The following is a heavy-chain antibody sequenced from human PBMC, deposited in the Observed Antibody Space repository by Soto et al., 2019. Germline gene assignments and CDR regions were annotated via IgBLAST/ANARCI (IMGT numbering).Heavy chain of an antibody. CDR2: ITAYNGNT. V-gene: IGHV1-18*01. CDR3: AILFIFGGVIPSVF. Sequence: ASVKVSCKASGYTFTSYGISWVRQAPGQGLEWMGWITAYNGNTNYAQKLQGRVTMTTDTSTSTAYMELRSLRSDDTAVYYCAILFIFGGVIPSVFWCQGPLVTVSS. CDR1: GYTFTSYG. D-gene: IGHD3-3*02. J-gene: IGHJ4*02.